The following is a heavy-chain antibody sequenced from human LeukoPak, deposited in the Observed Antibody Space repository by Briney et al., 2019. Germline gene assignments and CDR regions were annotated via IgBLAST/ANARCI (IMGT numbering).Heavy chain of an antibody. CDR3: ARDYSGEWEQLTGWWFDP. J-gene: IGHJ5*02. CDR1: GYSLTALS. Sequence: ASVKVSCKVSGYSLTALSMHWVRQAPGQGLEWMAIINPSGDFRSYAQKFQGRLTVTRDMSTRTVYMELSDLRPEDTAVYYCARDYSGEWEQLTGWWFDPWGQGTLVIVSS. V-gene: IGHV1-46*01. CDR2: INPSGDFR. D-gene: IGHD1-26*01.